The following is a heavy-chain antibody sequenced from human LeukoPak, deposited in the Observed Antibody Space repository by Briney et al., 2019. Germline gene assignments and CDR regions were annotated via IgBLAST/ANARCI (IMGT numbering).Heavy chain of an antibody. J-gene: IGHJ5*01. Sequence: GGSLRLSCAASGFTFSSYSMNWVRQAPGKGLEWVSSISSSSSYIYYADSLKGRFTISRDNAKNSLYLQMNSLRAEDTALYYCARDPFRSYGNGFDYWGQGTLVTVSS. CDR3: ARDPFRSYGNGFDY. V-gene: IGHV3-21*04. CDR1: GFTFSSYS. CDR2: ISSSSSYI. D-gene: IGHD5-18*01.